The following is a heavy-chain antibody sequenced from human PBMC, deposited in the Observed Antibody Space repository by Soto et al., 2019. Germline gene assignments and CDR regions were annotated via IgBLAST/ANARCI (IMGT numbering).Heavy chain of an antibody. J-gene: IGHJ6*03. D-gene: IGHD3-10*01. CDR2: INPSGGST. Sequence: ASVKVSCKASGYTFTNYYRHWVRQAPGQGLEWMGIINPSGGSTSYAQKFQGRVTMTRDTSTSTVYMELSSLRSEDTAVYYCAKDRLGGSGPHYYYYYMDVWGKGTTVTVSS. CDR3: AKDRLGGSGPHYYYYYMDV. CDR1: GYTFTNYY. V-gene: IGHV1-46*01.